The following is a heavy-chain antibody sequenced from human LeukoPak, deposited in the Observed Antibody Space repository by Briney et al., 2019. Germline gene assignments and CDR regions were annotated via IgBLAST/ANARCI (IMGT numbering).Heavy chain of an antibody. D-gene: IGHD3-22*01. CDR3: ARLSYYYDSSGEYFDY. CDR1: GYSFISYW. J-gene: IGHJ4*02. V-gene: IGHV5-51*01. Sequence: GESLKISCKGSGYSFISYWIGWVRQMPRKGLEWMGIIYPGDSDTRYSPSFQGQVTISADKSISTAYLQWSSLKASDTAMYYCARLSYYYDSSGEYFDYWGQGTLVTVSS. CDR2: IYPGDSDT.